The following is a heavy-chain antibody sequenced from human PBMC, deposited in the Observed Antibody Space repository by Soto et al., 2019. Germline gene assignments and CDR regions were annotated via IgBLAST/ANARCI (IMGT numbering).Heavy chain of an antibody. CDR2: TRNKANSYTT. J-gene: IGHJ4*02. CDR3: ARVDSGYQYYFDY. CDR1: GFTFSDHY. V-gene: IGHV3-72*01. D-gene: IGHD5-12*01. Sequence: GGSLRLSCAASGFTFSDHYMDWVRQAPGKGLEWVGRTRNKANSYTTGYAASVKGRFTISRDDSKNSLYLQMNSLKTEDTAVYYCARVDSGYQYYFDYWGQGTLVTVSS.